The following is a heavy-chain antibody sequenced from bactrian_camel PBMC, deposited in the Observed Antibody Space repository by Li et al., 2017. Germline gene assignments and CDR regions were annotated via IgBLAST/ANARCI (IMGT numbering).Heavy chain of an antibody. V-gene: IGHV3S59*01. J-gene: IGHJ6*01. CDR1: GFTVSDRC. CDR3: AAGTYCNSGACSWLNDFAY. CDR2: FATVGGSP. D-gene: IGHD2*01. Sequence: VQLVESGGGSARAGGSLRLSCTPSGFTVSDRCVGWFRQSPGKEREGVAAFATVGGSPYYSHSVNGRFTVSRDNAQNALYLQMNSLKPEDAAMYYCAAGTYCNSGACSWLNDFAYWGQGTQVTVS.